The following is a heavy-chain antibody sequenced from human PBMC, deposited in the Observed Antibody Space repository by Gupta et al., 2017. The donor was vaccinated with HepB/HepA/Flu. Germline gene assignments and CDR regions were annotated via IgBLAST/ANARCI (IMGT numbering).Heavy chain of an antibody. CDR1: GSAFDDYA. Sequence: EVLLVQSGGGVVRTGGSLSLSCAVSGSAFDDYAMSWVRQVPGKGLEWISFIYWDGGDTHYADSEKGRFTVSRDDARKALHLQMNSLRAEDTAYYCCARATGGYDDFLHDMWGQGTRVTDST. CDR3: ARATGGYDDFLHDM. CDR2: IYWDGGDT. V-gene: IGHV3-20*04. D-gene: IGHD5-12*01. J-gene: IGHJ4*02.